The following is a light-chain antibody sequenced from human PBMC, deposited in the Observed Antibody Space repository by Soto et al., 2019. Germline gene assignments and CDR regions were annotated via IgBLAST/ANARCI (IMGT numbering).Light chain of an antibody. Sequence: EMVLTQSPGTLSLSPGERASLSCRASQSVSSSYLAWYKQKPGQAPRLLIYGASSRATGIPERFSGSGAGTDFTLTINRLEPEDFAGYYCQQYVYSRIFGQGTKLEIK. CDR3: QQYVYSRI. CDR2: GAS. CDR1: QSVSSSY. J-gene: IGKJ2*01. V-gene: IGKV3-20*01.